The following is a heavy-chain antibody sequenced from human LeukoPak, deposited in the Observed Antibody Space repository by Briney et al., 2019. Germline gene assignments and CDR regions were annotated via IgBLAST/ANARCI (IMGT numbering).Heavy chain of an antibody. D-gene: IGHD3-22*01. J-gene: IGHJ6*02. CDR1: GGSISSYY. CDR2: IYYSGTT. Sequence: SSETLSLTCTVSGGSISSYYGSWIRQPPGKGLEWIGFIYYSGTTKYNPSLQSRVTISVDTSKSQFSLKLSSVTAADTAVYYCARSYDSRGYYYYGMDAWGQGTTVIVSS. V-gene: IGHV4-59*01. CDR3: ARSYDSRGYYYYGMDA.